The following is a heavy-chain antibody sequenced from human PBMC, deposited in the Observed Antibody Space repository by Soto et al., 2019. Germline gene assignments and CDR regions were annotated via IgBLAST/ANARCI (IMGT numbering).Heavy chain of an antibody. Sequence: EVQLVESGGGLVKPGESLTLSCAASGFTFSSYTMNWVRQAPEKGLEWVSSITGTSSYIFYADSVKGRFTISRDSAKNSLYLQMSNLRAEDTAVYYCARVSGEHRDYWGQGTLVTVSS. V-gene: IGHV3-21*01. D-gene: IGHD1-26*01. CDR1: GFTFSSYT. J-gene: IGHJ4*02. CDR3: ARVSGEHRDY. CDR2: ITGTSSYI.